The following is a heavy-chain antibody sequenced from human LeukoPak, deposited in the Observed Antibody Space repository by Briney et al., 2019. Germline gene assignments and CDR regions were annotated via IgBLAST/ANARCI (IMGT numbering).Heavy chain of an antibody. CDR1: GYTFSDYY. Sequence: ASVKVSCKTSGYTFSDYYIHWIRQAPGQGLEWMGWIDTYSGNTNYAQKLQGRLTMTTDTSTNTAYMDLRRLNFDDTAVYYCARTSAFGSSWHSYWGQGTLITVSS. CDR2: IDTYSGNT. V-gene: IGHV1-18*04. D-gene: IGHD6-13*01. J-gene: IGHJ4*02. CDR3: ARTSAFGSSWHSY.